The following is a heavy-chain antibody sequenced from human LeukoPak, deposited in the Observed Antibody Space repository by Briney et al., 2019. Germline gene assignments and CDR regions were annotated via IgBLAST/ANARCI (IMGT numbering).Heavy chain of an antibody. CDR1: GFTFSSYS. CDR2: ISSSSSYI. J-gene: IGHJ6*02. Sequence: AGGSLRLSCAASGFTFSSYSMNWVRQAPGKGLEWVSSISSSSSYIYYADSVKGRFTISRDNAKNSLYLQMNSLRAEGTAVYYCARGRVTMVRGATHYYYYGMDVWGQGTTVTVSS. D-gene: IGHD3-10*01. CDR3: ARGRVTMVRGATHYYYYGMDV. V-gene: IGHV3-21*01.